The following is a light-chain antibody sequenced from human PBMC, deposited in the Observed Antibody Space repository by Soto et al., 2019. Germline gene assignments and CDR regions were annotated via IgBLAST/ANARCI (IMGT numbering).Light chain of an antibody. J-gene: IGLJ1*01. CDR3: PSYTSDNRSYV. CDR1: SSDVGAYTS. Sequence: QSVLTQPASVSGSPGQSITISCTGTSSDVGAYTSVSWYQQHPGKAPKLMIYEVSNRPSGVSNRFSGSKSANTASLTISGRQAEDEAHYYCPSYTSDNRSYVFGTGTKVTVL. V-gene: IGLV2-14*01. CDR2: EVS.